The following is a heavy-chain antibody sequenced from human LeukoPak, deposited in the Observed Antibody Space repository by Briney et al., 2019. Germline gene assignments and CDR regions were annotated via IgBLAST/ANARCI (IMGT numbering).Heavy chain of an antibody. D-gene: IGHD6-6*01. CDR2: IKQDGSEK. J-gene: IGHJ4*02. CDR1: GFTFSSYW. V-gene: IGHV3-7*01. CDR3: ARDPSSSSAFLDY. Sequence: GGSLRLSCAASGFTFSSYWMSWVRQAPGKGLEWVANIKQDGSEKYYVDSVKGRFTISRDNAKNSLNLQMNSLRAEDTAVYYCARDPSSSSAFLDYWGQGTLVTVSS.